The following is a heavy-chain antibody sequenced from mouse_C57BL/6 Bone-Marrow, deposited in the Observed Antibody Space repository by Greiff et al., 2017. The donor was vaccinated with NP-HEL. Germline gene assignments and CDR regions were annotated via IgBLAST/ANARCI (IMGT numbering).Heavy chain of an antibody. Sequence: VKLEESGGGLVQPGGSLKLSCAASGFTFSDYYMYWVRQTPEKRLEWVAYISNGGGSTYYPDTVKGRFTISRDNAKNTLYLQMSRLKSEDTAMYYCARRAQATWFAYWGQGTLVTVSA. CDR2: ISNGGGST. D-gene: IGHD3-2*02. CDR3: ARRAQATWFAY. V-gene: IGHV5-12*01. J-gene: IGHJ3*01. CDR1: GFTFSDYY.